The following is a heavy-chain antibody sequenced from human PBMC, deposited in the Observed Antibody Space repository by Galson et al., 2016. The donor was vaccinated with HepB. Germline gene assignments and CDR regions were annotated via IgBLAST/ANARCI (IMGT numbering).Heavy chain of an antibody. D-gene: IGHD5-12*01. Sequence: SLRLSCAASGFTFSSYAMSWVRQAPGKGLEWVSAISGSGGSTYYADSVKGRFTISRDNAKNSLYLQMNSLGAEDTAVYYCVRDKVTPGTNWFDPWGQGTLVTVSS. V-gene: IGHV3-23*01. J-gene: IGHJ5*02. CDR2: ISGSGGST. CDR1: GFTFSSYA. CDR3: VRDKVTPGTNWFDP.